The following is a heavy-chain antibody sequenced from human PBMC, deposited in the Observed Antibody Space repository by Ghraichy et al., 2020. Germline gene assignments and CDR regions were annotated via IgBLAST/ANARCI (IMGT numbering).Heavy chain of an antibody. Sequence: GGSLRLSCAASGFTFSNYNMNWVRQAPGKGPEWVSYISSGSTNTIYYADSVKGRFTISRDNAKNSLFLQMNSLRDEDTAVYYCARDLGSGSYFDHWGQGTLVIVSS. V-gene: IGHV3-48*02. CDR3: ARDLGSGSYFDH. CDR2: ISSGSTNTI. D-gene: IGHD3-10*01. J-gene: IGHJ4*02. CDR1: GFTFSNYN.